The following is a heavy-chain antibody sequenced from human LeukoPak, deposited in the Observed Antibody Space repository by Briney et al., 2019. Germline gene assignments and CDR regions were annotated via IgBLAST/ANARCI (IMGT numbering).Heavy chain of an antibody. CDR1: GGSFSGYY. Sequence: PSETLSLTCAVYGGSFSGYYWSWIRQPPGKGLEWIGEINHSGSTNYNPSLKSRVTISVDTSKNQFSLKLSSVTAANTAVYYCARDKYYYVSRYYYYYGMDVWGQGTTVTVSS. D-gene: IGHD3-22*01. J-gene: IGHJ6*02. CDR3: ARDKYYYVSRYYYYYGMDV. CDR2: INHSGST. V-gene: IGHV4-34*01.